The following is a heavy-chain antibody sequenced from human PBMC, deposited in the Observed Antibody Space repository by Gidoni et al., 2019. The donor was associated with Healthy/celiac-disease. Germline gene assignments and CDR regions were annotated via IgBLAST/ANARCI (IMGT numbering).Heavy chain of an antibody. D-gene: IGHD2-15*01. Sequence: EVQLLESGGGLVQPGGSLRLSCAASGFTFSSYAMSWVRQAPGKGLEWVSAISGSGGSTYYADSVKGRFTISRDNSKNTLYLQMNSLRAEDTAVYYCARERRRYCSGGSCYYGMDVWGQGTTVTVSS. CDR1: GFTFSSYA. CDR2: ISGSGGST. J-gene: IGHJ6*02. CDR3: ARERRRYCSGGSCYYGMDV. V-gene: IGHV3-23*01.